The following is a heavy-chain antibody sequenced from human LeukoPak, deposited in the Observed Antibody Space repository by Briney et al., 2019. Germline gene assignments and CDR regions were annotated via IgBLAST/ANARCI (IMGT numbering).Heavy chain of an antibody. J-gene: IGHJ4*02. Sequence: GGSLRLSCAVSGFTPSRYWMSWVRQAPGKGLEWGANIKEDGSKKDYVDSVKGRFTISRDNAKNSLYLQMNSLRAEDTAVYYCARDGVGGSYAYWGQGTLVTVSS. CDR1: GFTPSRYW. D-gene: IGHD1-26*01. CDR3: ARDGVGGSYAY. CDR2: IKEDGSKK. V-gene: IGHV3-7*01.